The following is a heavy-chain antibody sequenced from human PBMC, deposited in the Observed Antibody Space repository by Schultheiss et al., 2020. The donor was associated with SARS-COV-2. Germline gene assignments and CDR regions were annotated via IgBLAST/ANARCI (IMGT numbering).Heavy chain of an antibody. D-gene: IGHD1-26*01. Sequence: SCAASGFTFSSYGMHWVRQAPGKGLEWVSGISWNSGRTGYADSVKGRFTISRDNAKKSLYLQMNSLRPEDTAWYYCAKSGGSYSNDYYYYLDVWGKGTTVTVSS. CDR3: AKSGGSYSNDYYYYLDV. CDR2: ISWNSGRT. J-gene: IGHJ6*03. V-gene: IGHV3-9*01. CDR1: GFTFSSYG.